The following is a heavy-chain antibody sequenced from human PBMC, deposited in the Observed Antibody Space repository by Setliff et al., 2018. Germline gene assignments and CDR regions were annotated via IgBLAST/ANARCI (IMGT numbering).Heavy chain of an antibody. V-gene: IGHV3-7*03. D-gene: IGHD2-15*01. CDR2: IKEDGSEK. Sequence: LRLSCAASRFTFSNYWMSWVRQAPGKGLEWVANIKEDGSEKYYADSVKGRFTISRDNSKNTLYLQMNSLRAEDTAVYYCAKVGWSYGMDVWGQGTTVTVSS. J-gene: IGHJ6*02. CDR3: AKVGWSYGMDV. CDR1: RFTFSNYW.